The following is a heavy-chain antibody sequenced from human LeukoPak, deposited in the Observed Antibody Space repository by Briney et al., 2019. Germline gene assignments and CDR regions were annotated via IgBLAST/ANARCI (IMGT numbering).Heavy chain of an antibody. CDR2: TYYRSKWYN. V-gene: IGHV6-1*01. CDR3: ARGVVYYDFWSGYLVWFDP. Sequence: SQTLSLTCAISGDSVSSNSAAWNWIRQSPSSGLEWLGRTYYRSKWYNDYAVSVKSRITINPDTSKNQFSLQLNSVTPEDTAVYYCARGVVYYDFWSGYLVWFDPWGQGTLVTVSS. D-gene: IGHD3-3*01. CDR1: GDSVSSNSAA. J-gene: IGHJ5*02.